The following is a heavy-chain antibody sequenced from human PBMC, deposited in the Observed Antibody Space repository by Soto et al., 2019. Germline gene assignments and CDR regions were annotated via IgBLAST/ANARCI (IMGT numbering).Heavy chain of an antibody. CDR3: ARDQGDPRVNYYYYGMDV. J-gene: IGHJ6*02. D-gene: IGHD2-21*02. V-gene: IGHV3-33*01. CDR2: IWYDGSNK. Sequence: GGSLRLSCAASGFTFSSYGMHWVRQAPGKGLEWVAVIWYDGSNKYYADSVKGRITISRDNSKNTLYLQMNSLRAEDTALYYCARDQGDPRVNYYYYGMDVWGQGTTVTVSS. CDR1: GFTFSSYG.